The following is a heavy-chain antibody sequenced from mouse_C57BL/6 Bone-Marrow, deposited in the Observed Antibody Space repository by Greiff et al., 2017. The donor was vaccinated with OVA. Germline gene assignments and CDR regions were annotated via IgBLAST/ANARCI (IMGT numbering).Heavy chain of an antibody. CDR3: ARSDGRVLFAY. CDR1: GYAFSSSW. D-gene: IGHD2-3*01. CDR2: IYPGDGDT. Sequence: VQLQQSGPELVKPGASVKISCKASGYAFSSSWMNWVKQRPGKGLEWIGRIYPGDGDTNYNGKFKGKATLTADKSSSTAYMQLSSLTSEDSAVFFCARSDGRVLFAYWGQGTLVTVSA. J-gene: IGHJ3*01. V-gene: IGHV1-82*01.